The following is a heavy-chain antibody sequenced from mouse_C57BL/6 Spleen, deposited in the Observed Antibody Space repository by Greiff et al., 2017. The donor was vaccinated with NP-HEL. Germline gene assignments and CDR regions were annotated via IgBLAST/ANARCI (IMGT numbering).Heavy chain of an antibody. CDR1: GYTFTSYW. CDR3: ERWGYSNYPSLYFDG. CDR2: INPSSGYT. D-gene: IGHD2-5*01. V-gene: IGHV1-7*01. Sequence: QVQLQQSGAELVKPGASVKLSCKASGYTFTSYWMHWVKQRPGQGLEWIGYINPSSGYTKYNQKFKGKATLTADKSSSTAYMQLSSLTYEDSAVYYCERWGYSNYPSLYFDGWGTGTTVTVSS. J-gene: IGHJ1*03.